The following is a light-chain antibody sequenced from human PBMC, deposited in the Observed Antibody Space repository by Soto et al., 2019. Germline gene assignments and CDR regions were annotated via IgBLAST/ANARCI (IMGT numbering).Light chain of an antibody. V-gene: IGKV1-5*01. CDR2: DAS. CDR3: QHYNSYSEA. J-gene: IGKJ1*01. Sequence: DIQMTQSPSSLSASVGYRVTITCRASQSISSWLAWYQQKPGKAPKLLMYDASSLEGGVPSRFSGSGSGTEFTLTISSLQPDDFATYYCQHYNSYSEAFGQGTKVDIK. CDR1: QSISSW.